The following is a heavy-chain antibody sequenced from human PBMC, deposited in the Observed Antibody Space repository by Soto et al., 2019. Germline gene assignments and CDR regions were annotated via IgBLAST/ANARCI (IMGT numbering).Heavy chain of an antibody. CDR3: AKALLSVFDY. D-gene: IGHD3-16*02. Sequence: PGGSLRLSCAASGFTFSSYGMHWVRQAPGKGLEWVAVISYDGSNKYYADSVKGRFTISRDNSKNTLYLQMNSLRAEDTAVYYCAKALLSVFDYWGQGTLVTVSS. J-gene: IGHJ4*02. CDR2: ISYDGSNK. V-gene: IGHV3-30*18. CDR1: GFTFSSYG.